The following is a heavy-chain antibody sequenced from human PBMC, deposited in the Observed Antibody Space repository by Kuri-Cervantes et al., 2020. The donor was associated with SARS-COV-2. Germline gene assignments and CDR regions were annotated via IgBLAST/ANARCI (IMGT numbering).Heavy chain of an antibody. J-gene: IGHJ6*02. D-gene: IGHD6-6*01. V-gene: IGHV4-59*01. CDR3: ARGSNSSSSRWYYYGMDV. Sequence: GSLRLSCTVSGGSISSYYWSWIRQPPGKGLEMIGDIFYKGNTNYNPSLKSRVTISVGTSKSQFSLKLSSVTAADTAVYYCARGSNSSSSRWYYYGMDVWGQGTTVTVSS. CDR1: GGSISSYY. CDR2: IFYKGNT.